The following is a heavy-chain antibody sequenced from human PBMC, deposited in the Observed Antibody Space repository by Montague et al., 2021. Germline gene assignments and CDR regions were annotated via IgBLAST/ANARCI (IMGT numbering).Heavy chain of an antibody. D-gene: IGHD7-27*01. CDR2: IYDSGTT. V-gene: IGHV4-59*08. Sequence: SETLSLTCTVTGGSISEFYWSWIRQSPEKGLEWIGFIYDSGTTNYNPSLTSRVTISADTSMNQFSLYLRSVSAADTAEYFCARRLGIRAAFDYWGQGTLVTVSS. CDR1: GGSISEFY. CDR3: ARRLGIRAAFDY. J-gene: IGHJ4*02.